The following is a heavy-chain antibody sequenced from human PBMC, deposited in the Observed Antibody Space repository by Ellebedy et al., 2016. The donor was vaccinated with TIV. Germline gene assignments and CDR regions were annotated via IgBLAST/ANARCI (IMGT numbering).Heavy chain of an antibody. Sequence: GESLKISCVASGLPFSGYPTSWVRPARGKALEWVATIKQDGGEKFCVDAVKGRFTISRDNAKNSVYLQMDRVRGEDTAVYYCARGWWEYGAWGQGTQVTVSS. CDR1: GLPFSGYP. V-gene: IGHV3-7*01. CDR2: IKQDGGEK. D-gene: IGHD1-26*01. CDR3: ARGWWEYGA. J-gene: IGHJ5*02.